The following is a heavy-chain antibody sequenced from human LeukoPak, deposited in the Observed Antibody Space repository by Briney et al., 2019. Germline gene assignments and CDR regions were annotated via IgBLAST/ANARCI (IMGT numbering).Heavy chain of an antibody. CDR1: GFTVSGTY. J-gene: IGHJ3*02. CDR3: TRGLNYHEWDFPDLLDI. V-gene: IGHV3-53*01. Sequence: GGSLRLSCAASGFTVSGTYMTWVRQAPGKGLEWLSVIYSDDTTYYADSVKGRFTISRDSSKNTLYLKMTSLRADDTAVYYCTRGLNYHEWDFPDLLDIWGQGTMVTVS. CDR2: IYSDDTT. D-gene: IGHD3-22*01.